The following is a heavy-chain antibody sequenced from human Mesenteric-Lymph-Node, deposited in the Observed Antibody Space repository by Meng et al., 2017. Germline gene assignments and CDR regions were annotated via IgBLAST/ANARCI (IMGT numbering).Heavy chain of an antibody. CDR1: GGSFSGYY. J-gene: IGHJ4*02. CDR3: VRDRGIRGELDY. V-gene: IGHV4-34*01. CDR2: IYYSGST. D-gene: IGHD3-10*01. Sequence: GSLRLSCAVYGGSFSGYYWSWIRQPPGKGLEWIGSIYYSGSTYYNPSLKSRVTIPVDTSKNQFSLKLSSVTAADTAVYYCVRDRGIRGELDYWGQGTLVTVSS.